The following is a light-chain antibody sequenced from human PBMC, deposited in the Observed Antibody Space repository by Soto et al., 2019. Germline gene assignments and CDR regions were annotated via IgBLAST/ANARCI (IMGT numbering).Light chain of an antibody. CDR3: QQSYSTPLT. Sequence: DIQMTQSPSTLSGSVGDRLTITCRASQTISSWLAWYQQKPGKAPKLLIYKASTLKSGVPSRFSGSGSGTDFTLTISSLQPEDFATYYCQQSYSTPLTFGGGTKVDIK. CDR1: QTISSW. CDR2: KAS. V-gene: IGKV1-5*03. J-gene: IGKJ4*01.